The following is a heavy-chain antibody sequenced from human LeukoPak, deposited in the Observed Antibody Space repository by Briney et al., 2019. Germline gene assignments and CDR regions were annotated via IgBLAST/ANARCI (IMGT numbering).Heavy chain of an antibody. CDR3: AREDYDSSRYCYVEGSWFDP. CDR2: ISYDGSEK. Sequence: GGSLSLSCVASGFTFNSYTMHWIRQAPGKGLEWLALISYDGSEKNYADSVKGRFTVSRGNSKNTLYLQMNSLRAEDTAVYYCAREDYDSSRYCYVEGSWFDPWGQGTLVTVSS. V-gene: IGHV3-30*04. J-gene: IGHJ5*02. CDR1: GFTFNSYT. D-gene: IGHD3-22*01.